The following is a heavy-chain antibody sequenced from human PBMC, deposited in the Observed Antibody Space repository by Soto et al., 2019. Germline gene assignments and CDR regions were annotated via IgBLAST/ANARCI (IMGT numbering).Heavy chain of an antibody. D-gene: IGHD3-22*01. CDR2: IYYSGST. CDR1: GGSISSGDYY. V-gene: IGHV4-30-4*01. CDR3: ARGTYYYDSSGYYRFDY. Sequence: PSETLSLTCTVSGGSISSGDYYWSWIRQPPGKGLEWIGYIYYSGSTYYNPSLKSRVTISVDTSKNQFSLKLSSVTAADTAVYYRARGTYYYDSSGYYRFDYWGQGTLVTVSS. J-gene: IGHJ4*02.